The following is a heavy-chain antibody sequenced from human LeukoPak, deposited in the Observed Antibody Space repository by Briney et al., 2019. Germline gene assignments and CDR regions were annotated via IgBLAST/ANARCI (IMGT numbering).Heavy chain of an antibody. CDR3: ARGSRLVWGVHNWFDP. CDR1: GGSFSGYY. J-gene: IGHJ5*02. CDR2: INHSGST. D-gene: IGHD3-10*01. V-gene: IGHV4-34*01. Sequence: PSETLSLTCAVYGGSFSGYYWSWIRQPPGKGLEWIGEINHSGSTNYNPSLKSRVTISVDTSKNQFSLKLSSVTAADTAVYYCARGSRLVWGVHNWFDPWGQGTLVTVSS.